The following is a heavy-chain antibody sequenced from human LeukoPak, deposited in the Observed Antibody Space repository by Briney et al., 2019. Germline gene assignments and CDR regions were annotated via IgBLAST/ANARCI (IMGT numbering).Heavy chain of an antibody. J-gene: IGHJ4*02. D-gene: IGHD3-22*01. Sequence: PSETLSLTCNVSGGSISSSSYYWGWIRQPPGKGLEWVGSIFYSGKTHYNPSLKSRVTMSIDMSKNHFSLKLSSVTAADTAVYYCNHEGYDSSGRYFDYWGQGMLVAVSS. CDR1: GGSISSSSYY. CDR2: IFYSGKT. CDR3: NHEGYDSSGRYFDY. V-gene: IGHV4-39*01.